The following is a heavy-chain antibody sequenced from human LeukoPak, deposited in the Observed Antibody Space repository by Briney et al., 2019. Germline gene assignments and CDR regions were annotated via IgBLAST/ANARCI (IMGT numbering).Heavy chain of an antibody. CDR2: ISGSGGTT. CDR3: AKASHLTGYYLPIDY. J-gene: IGHJ4*01. CDR1: GFTFSSYA. Sequence: GGSLRLSCAASGFTFSSYAMTWVRQAPGKGLEWVSAISGSGGTTYNADSVRGRFTISRDNSKNTLYLQMNSLRAEDTAVYYCAKASHLTGYYLPIDYWGHGTLVTVSS. D-gene: IGHD3-9*01. V-gene: IGHV3-23*01.